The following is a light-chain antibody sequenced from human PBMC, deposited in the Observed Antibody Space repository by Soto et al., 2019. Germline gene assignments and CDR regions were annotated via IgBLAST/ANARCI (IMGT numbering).Light chain of an antibody. Sequence: DIVMTQSPDSLDVSLGERATINCKSGQSVLYPSNNRNYLAWYQQKPGQAPKLLIFWASTRESGVPDRFSGSGSGTDFTLTISGLQAEHVAVYYCQQYYSNPITFGPGTKLDIK. CDR3: QQYYSNPIT. CDR1: QSVLYPSNNRNY. V-gene: IGKV4-1*01. CDR2: WAS. J-gene: IGKJ3*01.